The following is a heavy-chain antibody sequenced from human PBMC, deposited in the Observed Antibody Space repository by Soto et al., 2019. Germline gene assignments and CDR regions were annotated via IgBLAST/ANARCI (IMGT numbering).Heavy chain of an antibody. CDR3: AKSPRYYDSSGNLH. D-gene: IGHD3-22*01. J-gene: IGHJ4*02. V-gene: IGHV3-23*01. CDR1: GFTFSSYA. Sequence: PGGSLRLSCAASGFTFSSYAMSWVRQAPGKGLEWVSAISGSGGSTYYADSVKGRFTISRDNSKNTLYLQMNSLRAEDTAVYYCAKSPRYYDSSGNLHWGQGTLVTVSS. CDR2: ISGSGGST.